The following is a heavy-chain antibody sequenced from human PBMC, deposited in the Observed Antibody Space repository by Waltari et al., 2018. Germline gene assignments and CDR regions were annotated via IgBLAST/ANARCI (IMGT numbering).Heavy chain of an antibody. CDR2: ISYDGSNK. Sequence: QVQLVESGGGVVQPGRSLRLSCAASGFTFSSYAMHWVRQAPGKGLEWVAVISYDGSNKYYADSVKGRFTISRDNSKNTLYLQMNSLRAEDTAVYYCAGTVTMAGYWGQGTLVTVSS. V-gene: IGHV3-30-3*01. CDR1: GFTFSSYA. J-gene: IGHJ4*02. CDR3: AGTVTMAGY. D-gene: IGHD4-17*01.